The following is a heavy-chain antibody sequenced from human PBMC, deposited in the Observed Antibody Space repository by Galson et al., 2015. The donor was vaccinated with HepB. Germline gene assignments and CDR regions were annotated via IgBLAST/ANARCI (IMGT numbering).Heavy chain of an antibody. J-gene: IGHJ6*02. V-gene: IGHV3-7*01. CDR2: IKQDGSEK. Sequence: SLRLSCAASGFSFSSYWMTWVRQAPGKGLEWVANIKQDGSEKFYVDSVRGRFTISRDNAKNSLFLQMDSLRAEDTAMFYCARVRGVRGTITYYYYGMDVWGQGTTVTVSS. D-gene: IGHD3-10*01. CDR1: GFSFSSYW. CDR3: ARVRGVRGTITYYYYGMDV.